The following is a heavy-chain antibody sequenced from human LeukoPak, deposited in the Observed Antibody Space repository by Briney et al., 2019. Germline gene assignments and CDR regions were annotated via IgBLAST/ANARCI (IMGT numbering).Heavy chain of an antibody. V-gene: IGHV4-30-4*01. Sequence: SQTLSLTCTVSGCSISSGDYYWSWLRQPPGKGLEWIGYIYYSGSTYYNPSLKSRVTISVDTSKNQFSLKLSSVTAADTAVYYCARAYYDILTGYGPDAFDIWGQGTMVTVSS. CDR1: GCSISSGDYY. D-gene: IGHD3-9*01. CDR3: ARAYYDILTGYGPDAFDI. J-gene: IGHJ3*02. CDR2: IYYSGST.